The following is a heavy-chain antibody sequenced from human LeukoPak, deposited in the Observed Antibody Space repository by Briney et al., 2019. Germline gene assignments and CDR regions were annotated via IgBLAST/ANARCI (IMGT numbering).Heavy chain of an antibody. CDR3: AKHYGDYRLDY. V-gene: IGHV3-30*18. D-gene: IGHD4-17*01. CDR2: ISYDGSNK. J-gene: IGHJ4*02. Sequence: GGSLRLSCAASGFTFSSYGMHWVRQAPGKGLEWVAVISYDGSNKYYADSVKGRFTISRDNSKNTLYLQMNSLRAEDTAVYYCAKHYGDYRLDYWGQGTLVTVSS. CDR1: GFTFSSYG.